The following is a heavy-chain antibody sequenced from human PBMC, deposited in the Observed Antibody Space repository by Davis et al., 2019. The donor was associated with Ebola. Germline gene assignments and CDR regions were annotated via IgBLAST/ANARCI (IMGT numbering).Heavy chain of an antibody. CDR3: ARRYYDILTGYYPYYHYYGMDV. Sequence: PSETLSLTCTVSGGSISSSSYYWGWIRQPPGKGLEWIGSIYYSGSTYYNPSLKSRVTISVDTSKNQFSLKLSSVTAADTAVYYCARRYYDILTGYYPYYHYYGMDVWGQGTTVTVSS. V-gene: IGHV4-39*01. J-gene: IGHJ6*02. CDR1: GGSISSSSYY. D-gene: IGHD3-9*01. CDR2: IYYSGST.